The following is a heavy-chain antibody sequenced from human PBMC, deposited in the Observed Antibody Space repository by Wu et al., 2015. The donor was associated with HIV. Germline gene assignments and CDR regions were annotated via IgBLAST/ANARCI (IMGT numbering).Heavy chain of an antibody. CDR1: GYTFASHA. CDR3: FFIVQNNAREFGGSNP. CDR2: INPDSGDT. Sequence: QVRLVQSRTEVKKPGASVRISCRAFGYTFASHAITWVRQAPGQGLEWMGWINPDSGDTSLYTEVSRAEVAMTRDTGHQSTAYMELTSLRSETTNGRKNFFIVQNNAREFGGSNPWGQGTLVTVS. V-gene: IGHV1-18*04. J-gene: IGHJ5*02. D-gene: IGHD3-10*01.